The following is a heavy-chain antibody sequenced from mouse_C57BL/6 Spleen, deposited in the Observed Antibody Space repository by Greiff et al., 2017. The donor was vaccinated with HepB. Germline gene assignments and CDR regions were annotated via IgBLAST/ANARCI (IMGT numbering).Heavy chain of an antibody. J-gene: IGHJ4*01. Sequence: EVQVVESGGGLVKPGGSLKLSCAASGFTFSDYGMHWVRQAPEKGLEWVAYISSGSSTIYYADTVEGRFTISRDNAKNTLFLQMTSLRSEDTAMYYCARVAQATYAMDYWGQGTSVTVSS. V-gene: IGHV5-17*01. CDR2: ISSGSSTI. D-gene: IGHD3-2*02. CDR1: GFTFSDYG. CDR3: ARVAQATYAMDY.